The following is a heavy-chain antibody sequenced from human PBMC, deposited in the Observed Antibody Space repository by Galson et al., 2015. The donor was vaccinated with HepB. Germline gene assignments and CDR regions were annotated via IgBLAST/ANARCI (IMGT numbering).Heavy chain of an antibody. CDR1: GFTFSSYA. D-gene: IGHD3-16*01. CDR3: ASGDYGRLDP. V-gene: IGHV3-23*01. Sequence: SLRLSCAASGFTFSSYAMSWVRQAPGKGLEWVSAISGSGGSTYYADSVKGRFTISRDNSKNTLYLQVNSLRAEDTAVYYCASGDYGRLDPWGQGTLVTVSS. CDR2: ISGSGGST. J-gene: IGHJ5*02.